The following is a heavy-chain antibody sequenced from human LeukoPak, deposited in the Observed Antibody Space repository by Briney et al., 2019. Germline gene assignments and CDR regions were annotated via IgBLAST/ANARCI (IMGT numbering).Heavy chain of an antibody. CDR3: ARGPYDSSGYRFDC. Sequence: ASVKVSCKASGYTFSSYDINWVRQATGQGLEWMGWMNPNSGNTGYAQKFQGGVTMTKNTSISTAYMELSSLRSEDTAVYFCARGPYDSSGYRFDCWGQGTLVTVSS. D-gene: IGHD3-22*01. V-gene: IGHV1-8*01. CDR2: MNPNSGNT. J-gene: IGHJ4*02. CDR1: GYTFSSYD.